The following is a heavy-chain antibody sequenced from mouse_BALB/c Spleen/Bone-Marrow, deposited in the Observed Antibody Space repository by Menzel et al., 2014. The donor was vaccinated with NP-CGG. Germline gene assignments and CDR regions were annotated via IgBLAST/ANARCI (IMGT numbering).Heavy chain of an antibody. CDR2: IWSGGST. CDR3: ARNYYGSSAY. CDR1: GFSLTSYG. V-gene: IGHV2-2*02. D-gene: IGHD1-1*01. J-gene: IGHJ3*01. Sequence: VQLQESGPGLVQPSQSLSITCTVSGFSLTSYGVHWVRQSPGKGLEWLVVIWSGGSTDYNAAIISRLSISKDNSKSQVFFKMNSLQANDTAIYYCARNYYGSSAYWGQGTLITVSA.